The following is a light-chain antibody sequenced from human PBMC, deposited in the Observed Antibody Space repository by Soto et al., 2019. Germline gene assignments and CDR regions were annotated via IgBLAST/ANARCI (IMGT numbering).Light chain of an antibody. Sequence: QSVLTQPPSASGSPGQSVTISCTGTSSDVGGYNFVSWYQQHPGKAPKFMIYEVSKRRSGVPDRFSGSKSGNTASLTVSVLQAEDEADYYCSSYAGGIKWVFGGGTQLTVL. CDR2: EVS. V-gene: IGLV2-8*01. CDR3: SSYAGGIKWV. J-gene: IGLJ3*02. CDR1: SSDVGGYNF.